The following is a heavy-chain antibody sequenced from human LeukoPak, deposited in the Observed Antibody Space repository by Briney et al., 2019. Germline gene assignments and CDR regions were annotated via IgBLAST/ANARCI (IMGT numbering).Heavy chain of an antibody. D-gene: IGHD3-10*01. J-gene: IGHJ6*02. Sequence: GGSLRLSCAASGFTFSSYAMSWVRQAPGKGLEWVSAISDSGGRTYYADSVKGRFTISRDNSKNTLYLQMNSLRAEDTAVYYCAKVAYYGSGSYDMDVWGQGTTVTVSS. CDR3: AKVAYYGSGSYDMDV. V-gene: IGHV3-23*01. CDR2: ISDSGGRT. CDR1: GFTFSSYA.